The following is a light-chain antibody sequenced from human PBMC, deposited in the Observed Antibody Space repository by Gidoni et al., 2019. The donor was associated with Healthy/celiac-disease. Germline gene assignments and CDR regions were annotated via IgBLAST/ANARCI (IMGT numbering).Light chain of an antibody. CDR2: AAS. J-gene: IGKJ5*01. V-gene: IGKV1-39*01. CDR3: QQSDSTPFIT. Sequence: DIQMTQSPSSLSASVGDRVTITCRASQSISSYLNWYQQKPGKAPKLLIYAASSLQSGVPSRFSGSGSGTDFTLTISSLQPEDFATYYCQQSDSTPFITFGQGTRLEIK. CDR1: QSISSY.